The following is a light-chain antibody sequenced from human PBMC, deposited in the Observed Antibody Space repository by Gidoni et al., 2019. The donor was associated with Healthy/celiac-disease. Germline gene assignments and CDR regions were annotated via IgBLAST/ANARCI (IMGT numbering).Light chain of an antibody. CDR2: QDS. CDR3: QAWDSSTHVV. V-gene: IGLV3-1*01. J-gene: IGLJ2*01. CDR1: KLGDKY. Sequence: SYHLTPPPSVSVSPGQTASITCSGDKLGDKYACWYQQKPGQSPMLVIYQDSKRPSGIPERFSGSNSGNTATLTISGTQAMDEADYYCQAWDSSTHVVFGGGTKLTVL.